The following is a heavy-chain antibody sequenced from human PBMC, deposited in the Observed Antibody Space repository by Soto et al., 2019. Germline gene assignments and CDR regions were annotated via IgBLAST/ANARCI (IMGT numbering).Heavy chain of an antibody. CDR3: ATRVYAILSGYANEFAH. CDR2: FYHSGST. V-gene: IGHV4-4*02. CDR1: GGSISSSKW. D-gene: IGHD3-9*01. Sequence: QVQLQASGPGLVKPSGTLSLTCAVSGGSISSSKWWSWVRQPPGKGLEWIGAFYHSGSTNYTPSLKTGATISVNEAKYQFSLNLSAVAVADTAGYFWATRVYAILSGYANEFAHWGRGTLVTVSS. J-gene: IGHJ4*02.